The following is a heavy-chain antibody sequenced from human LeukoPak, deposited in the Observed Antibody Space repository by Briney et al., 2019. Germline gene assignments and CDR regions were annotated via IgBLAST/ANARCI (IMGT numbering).Heavy chain of an antibody. D-gene: IGHD3-3*01. CDR3: ATPRPYYDFWSGYWSDYYYGMDV. CDR2: ISGSGGST. CDR1: GFTFSSYA. J-gene: IGHJ6*02. Sequence: PGGSLRLSCAASGFTFSSYAMSWVRQAPGKGLEWVSAISGSGGSTYYADSVKGRFTISRDNSKNTLYLQMNSLRAEDMAVYYCATPRPYYDFWSGYWSDYYYGMDVWGQGTTVTVSS. V-gene: IGHV3-23*01.